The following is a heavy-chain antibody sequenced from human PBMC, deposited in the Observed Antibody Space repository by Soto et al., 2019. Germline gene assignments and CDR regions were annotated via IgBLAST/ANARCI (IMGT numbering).Heavy chain of an antibody. CDR1: GFTFRSYG. CDR3: VKDRAFMTVAGTDH. D-gene: IGHD6-19*01. Sequence: EVHLLESGGGLVQPGGSLRLSCTVSGFTFRSYGMNWVRQAPGGGLEWVSNIIGSGDSTYYADSVKGRFTISRDNSQNTLFMQMDSLRVEDTATYYCVKDRAFMTVAGTDHWGQGTLVNVSS. V-gene: IGHV3-23*01. J-gene: IGHJ4*02. CDR2: IIGSGDST.